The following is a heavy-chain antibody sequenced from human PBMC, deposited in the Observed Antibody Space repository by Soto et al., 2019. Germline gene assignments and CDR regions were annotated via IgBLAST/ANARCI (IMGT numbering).Heavy chain of an antibody. CDR1: GFTFSSYS. Sequence: GGSLRLSCAASGFTFSSYSMNWVRQAPGKGLEWVSYISSSSSSIYYADSVKGRFTISRDNAKNSLYLQMNSLRDEDTAVYYCARERRSIFGSYNSYYMDVWGQGTTVTVSS. D-gene: IGHD3-3*01. CDR2: ISSSSSSI. J-gene: IGHJ6*02. CDR3: ARERRSIFGSYNSYYMDV. V-gene: IGHV3-48*02.